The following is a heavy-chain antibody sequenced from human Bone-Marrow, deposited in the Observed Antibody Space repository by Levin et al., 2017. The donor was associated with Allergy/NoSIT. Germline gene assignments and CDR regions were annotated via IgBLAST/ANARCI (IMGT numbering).Heavy chain of an antibody. Sequence: ASVKVSCAASGFIVSRKYMTWLRQAPGKGLEWVSVMYTDGTTHYTDPVRGRFTISRDTSSNIIYLQMDNLRVEDTAVYYCARRNSLVLDYWGQGTLVTV. CDR1: GFIVSRKY. V-gene: IGHV3-53*01. D-gene: IGHD2-21*01. J-gene: IGHJ4*02. CDR2: MYTDGTT. CDR3: ARRNSLVLDY.